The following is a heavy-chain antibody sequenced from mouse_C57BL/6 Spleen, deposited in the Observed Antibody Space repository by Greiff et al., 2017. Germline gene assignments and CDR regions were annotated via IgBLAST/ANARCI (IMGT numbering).Heavy chain of an antibody. V-gene: IGHV1-4*01. D-gene: IGHD1-1*01. CDR3: ARDGMSDSYFDD. J-gene: IGHJ2*01. CDR2: INPSSGYT. CDR1: GYTFTSYT. Sequence: QVQLKESGAELARPGASVKMSCKASGYTFTSYTMHWVKQRPGQGLEWIGYINPSSGYTKYNQKFKDKATLTADKSSSTAYMQLISLTSEDSAVYYCARDGMSDSYFDDWGQGTTLTVSS.